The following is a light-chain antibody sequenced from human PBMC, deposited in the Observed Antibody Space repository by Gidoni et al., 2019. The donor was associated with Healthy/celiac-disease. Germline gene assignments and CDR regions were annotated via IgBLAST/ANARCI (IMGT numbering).Light chain of an antibody. Sequence: DIVMTQSPLSLPVTPGEPASISCRSSQSLLHSNGYTYLDWYLQKPGQSPQLLIYLGSNRASGVPDRFSGSGSGTDFTLKISRVEAEDVGVYYCMQALQTPPTFGQXTRLEIK. V-gene: IGKV2-28*01. J-gene: IGKJ5*01. CDR1: QSLLHSNGYTY. CDR3: MQALQTPPT. CDR2: LGS.